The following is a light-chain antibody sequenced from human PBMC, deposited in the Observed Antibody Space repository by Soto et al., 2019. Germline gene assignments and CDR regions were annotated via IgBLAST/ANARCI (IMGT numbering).Light chain of an antibody. J-gene: IGKJ2*01. CDR2: GAS. Sequence: IVMTQSPANLSVSQGDRATLSCRASQSVSGNLAWYQQKPGQAPRLLIYGASIRATGIQARFSGSGSGTEFTLTITSLQSEDFAVYYCQQYDNGYTFGQGTKVDIK. CDR1: QSVSGN. CDR3: QQYDNGYT. V-gene: IGKV3-15*01.